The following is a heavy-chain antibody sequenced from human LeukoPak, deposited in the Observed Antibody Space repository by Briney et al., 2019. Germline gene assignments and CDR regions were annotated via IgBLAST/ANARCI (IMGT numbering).Heavy chain of an antibody. D-gene: IGHD6-13*01. CDR1: GDSISSTSYY. V-gene: IGHV4-39*01. CDR2: IYYSGST. J-gene: IGHJ5*02. CDR3: ARNPHSSSWYEIWFDP. Sequence: SETLSLTCTVSGDSISSTSYYWGWLRQPPGKGLEWIASIYYSGSTYYNPSLKSRVTISVDTSKNQFSLKLSSVTAADTAVYYCARNPHSSSWYEIWFDPWGQGTLVTVSS.